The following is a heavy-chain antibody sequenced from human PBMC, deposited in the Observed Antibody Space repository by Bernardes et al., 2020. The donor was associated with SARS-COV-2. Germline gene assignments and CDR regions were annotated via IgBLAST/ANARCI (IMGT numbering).Heavy chain of an antibody. J-gene: IGHJ5*02. CDR1: GFSLSSRGVG. V-gene: IGHV2-5*01. D-gene: IGHD1-26*01. Sequence: SGPTLVKPTQTLTLTCTVSGFSLSSRGVGVGWIRQPPGKALEWLALIFWNDDKRYNSSLKRRLTITKDTSANQVVLTMTNMDPVDTATYFCAHKGPGWELRFDPWGQGTLVTVSS. CDR3: AHKGPGWELRFDP. CDR2: IFWNDDK.